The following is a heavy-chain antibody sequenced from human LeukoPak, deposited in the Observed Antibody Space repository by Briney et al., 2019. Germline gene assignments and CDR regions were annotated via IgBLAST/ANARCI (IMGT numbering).Heavy chain of an antibody. CDR1: GFTFSSYG. J-gene: IGHJ4*02. V-gene: IGHV3-30*02. CDR3: AIIPSSGSYPFDY. Sequence: GGSLRLSCAASGFTFSSYGMHWVRQAPGKGLEGVAFIRYDGSNKYYADSVKGRFTISRDKSNNTLYLQMHSLRAEDTAVYYCAIIPSSGSYPFDYWGQGTLVTVSS. CDR2: IRYDGSNK. D-gene: IGHD1-26*01.